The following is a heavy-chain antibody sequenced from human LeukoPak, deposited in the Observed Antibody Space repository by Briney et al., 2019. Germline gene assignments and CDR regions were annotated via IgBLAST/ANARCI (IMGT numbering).Heavy chain of an antibody. CDR1: GGSISSYY. V-gene: IGHV4-59*01. J-gene: IGHJ4*02. CDR3: AGLVDTAMVFPY. Sequence: SETLSLTCTVSGGSISSYYWSWIRQPPGKGLEWIGYIYYSGSTNYNPSLKSRVTISVDTSKNQFSLKLSSVTAADTAVYYCAGLVDTAMVFPYWGQGTLVTVSS. D-gene: IGHD5-18*01. CDR2: IYYSGST.